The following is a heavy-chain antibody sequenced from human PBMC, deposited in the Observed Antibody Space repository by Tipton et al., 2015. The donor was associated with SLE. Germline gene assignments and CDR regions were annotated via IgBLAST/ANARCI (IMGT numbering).Heavy chain of an antibody. J-gene: IGHJ3*02. Sequence: QLVQSGAEVKKPGESLRISCKGSGYSFTSYWIGWVRQMPGKGLEWMGIIYPGDSDTRYSPSFQGQVTISADKSISTAYLQWSSLKASDTAMYYRARHRNQQRRDDAFEIWGQGTMVTVSS. CDR1: GYSFTSYW. V-gene: IGHV5-51*01. CDR2: IYPGDSDT. CDR3: ARHRNQQRRDDAFEI. D-gene: IGHD1-14*01.